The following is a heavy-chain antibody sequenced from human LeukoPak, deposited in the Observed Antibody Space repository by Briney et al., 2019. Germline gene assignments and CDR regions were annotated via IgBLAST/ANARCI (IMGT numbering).Heavy chain of an antibody. D-gene: IGHD2-15*01. CDR2: IHPGDSDT. Sequence: PGESLKISCKGSGYNFTIYWIGWVRQVPGKGLEWMGVIHPGDSDTRYSPSFQGQVIISADKSISTAYLQWSSLKASDTAMYYCARRYCSGGSCRRTHAFDIWGQGTMVTVSS. V-gene: IGHV5-51*01. CDR3: ARRYCSGGSCRRTHAFDI. J-gene: IGHJ3*02. CDR1: GYNFTIYW.